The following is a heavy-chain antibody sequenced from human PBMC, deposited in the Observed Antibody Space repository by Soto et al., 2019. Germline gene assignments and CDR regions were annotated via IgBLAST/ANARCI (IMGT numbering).Heavy chain of an antibody. J-gene: IGHJ6*02. V-gene: IGHV6-1*01. CDR1: GDSVSSNTAA. D-gene: IGHD4-17*01. Sequence: PSQTLSLTCAISGDSVSSNTAAWYWIRQSPSRGLEWLGRTYYRSKWYNDYAVSVKSRITMKSDTSKNQVSLQLNPVTPEDTAVYHSARETPIDGGGYYYYAMDVWGQGTTVTVSS. CDR2: TYYRSKWYN. CDR3: ARETPIDGGGYYYYAMDV.